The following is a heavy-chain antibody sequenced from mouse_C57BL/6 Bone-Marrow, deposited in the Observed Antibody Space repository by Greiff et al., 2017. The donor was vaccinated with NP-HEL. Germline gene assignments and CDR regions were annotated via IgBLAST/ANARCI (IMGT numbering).Heavy chain of an antibody. CDR3: ARGFTTVVADWYFDV. J-gene: IGHJ1*03. CDR1: GYTFTDYN. Sequence: VQLQQSGPELVKPGASVKIPCKASGYTFTDYNMDWVKQSHGKSLEWIGDINPNNGGTIYNQKFKGKATLTVDKSSSTAYIELRSLTSEDTAVYYCARGFTTVVADWYFDVWGTGTTVTVSS. D-gene: IGHD1-1*01. CDR2: INPNNGGT. V-gene: IGHV1-18*01.